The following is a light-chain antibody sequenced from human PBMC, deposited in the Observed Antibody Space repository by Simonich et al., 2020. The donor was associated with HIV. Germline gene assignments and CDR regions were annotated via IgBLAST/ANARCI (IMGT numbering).Light chain of an antibody. CDR2: WAS. V-gene: IGKV4-1*01. CDR1: QSVLYNSNNKNY. J-gene: IGKJ1*01. Sequence: DIVMTQSPDSLAVSLGERATINCKSSQSVLYNSNNKNYVNWYQQKPGQPPKLLIYWASTRESGVPDRFSGSGSGTDFSLTISTLQAEDVAVYYCQQYYSTPWTFGQGTKVEIK. CDR3: QQYYSTPWT.